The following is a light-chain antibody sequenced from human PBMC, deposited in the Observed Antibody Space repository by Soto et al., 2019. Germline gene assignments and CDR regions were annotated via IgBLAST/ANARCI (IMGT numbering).Light chain of an antibody. CDR3: QQRTDWPLT. J-gene: IGKJ4*01. CDR1: QSVSSY. V-gene: IGKV3-11*01. Sequence: EIVLTQSPATLSLSPGERATLSCRASQSVSSYLAWYQQKPGQAPRLLIYDASNRGTGIPARFSGSGSGTDFTLTINSLEPEDFAVYYCQQRTDWPLTFGGGTKVEI. CDR2: DAS.